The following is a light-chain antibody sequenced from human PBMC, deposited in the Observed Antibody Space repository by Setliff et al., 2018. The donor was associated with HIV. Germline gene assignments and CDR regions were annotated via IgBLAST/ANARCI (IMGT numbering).Light chain of an antibody. V-gene: IGKV3-20*01. Sequence: EVVLTQSPGTLSLSPGERATLSCRASQSVTSDFLAWYHQRPGQPPRLLIYGATGRAPGIPDRFSGGGSGTDFTLTITRLETEDFGVYYCQQYGESPITFGQGTRLEIK. CDR2: GAT. J-gene: IGKJ5*01. CDR1: QSVTSDF. CDR3: QQYGESPIT.